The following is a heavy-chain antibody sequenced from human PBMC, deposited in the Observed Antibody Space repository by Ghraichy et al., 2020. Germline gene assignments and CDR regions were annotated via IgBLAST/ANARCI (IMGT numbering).Heavy chain of an antibody. D-gene: IGHD6-19*01. J-gene: IGHJ4*02. CDR2: IYYSGST. Sequence: ETLSLTCTVSGGSISSSSYYWGWIRQPPGKGLEWIGSIYYSGSTYYNPTLNSRVPISVDTSKNQFSLKLSSVTAADTAVYYCARHSAVAGLNLFDYWGQGTLVTVSS. V-gene: IGHV4-39*01. CDR1: GGSISSSSYY. CDR3: ARHSAVAGLNLFDY.